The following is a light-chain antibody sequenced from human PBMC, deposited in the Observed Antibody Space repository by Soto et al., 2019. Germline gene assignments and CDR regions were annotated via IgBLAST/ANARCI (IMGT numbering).Light chain of an antibody. Sequence: EIVLTQSPGTLSLSPGERATLSCRASQSATSNYLAWYQQKPGQAPRLLIYGASSRATGIPDRFSGSGSGTDFTLNISRLEPEDFAMYYCHQYGSSPLTFGGGTKVEI. CDR3: HQYGSSPLT. CDR1: QSATSNY. V-gene: IGKV3-20*01. CDR2: GAS. J-gene: IGKJ4*01.